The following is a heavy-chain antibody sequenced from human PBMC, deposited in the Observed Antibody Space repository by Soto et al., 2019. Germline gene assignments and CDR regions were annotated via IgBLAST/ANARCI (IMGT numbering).Heavy chain of an antibody. V-gene: IGHV3-21*06. Sequence: EVQVVESGGGLVKPGGSLTLSCNFTFSMYSMNWVRQAPGKRLEWVASISSGAAYIKYAGSVQGRFTISKDNSKNTVSLQMSSLRVDDTAVYFCTRDEGGSYDSWFHPWGQGTQVTVSA. CDR3: TRDEGGSYDSWFHP. J-gene: IGHJ5*02. D-gene: IGHD1-26*01. CDR1: TFSMYS. CDR2: ISSGAAYI.